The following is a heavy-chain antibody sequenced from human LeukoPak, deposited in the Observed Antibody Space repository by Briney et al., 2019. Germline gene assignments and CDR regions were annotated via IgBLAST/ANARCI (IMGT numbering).Heavy chain of an antibody. D-gene: IGHD3-16*01. CDR2: ISSGGSTI. CDR3: ARVVWGGSDY. CDR1: GFTFNSYE. V-gene: IGHV3-48*03. Sequence: GGSLRLSCAASGFTFNSYEMNCVRQAPGKGLEWVSYISSGGSTIYYADSVKGRFTISRDNAKNSLYLQMNSLRAEDTAVYYCARVVWGGSDYWGQGTLVTVSS. J-gene: IGHJ4*02.